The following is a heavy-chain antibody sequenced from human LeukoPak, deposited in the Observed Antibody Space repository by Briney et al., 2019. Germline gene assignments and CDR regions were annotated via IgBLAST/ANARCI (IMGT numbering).Heavy chain of an antibody. Sequence: GGSLRLSCAASGFTFSSYGMHWVRQAPGKGLEWVAVISYDGSNKYYADSVKGRFTISRDNSKNTLYLQMNSLRAEDTAVYYCASLVGYYDSSGYYGDFDYWGQGTLVTVSS. J-gene: IGHJ4*02. CDR2: ISYDGSNK. D-gene: IGHD3-22*01. CDR1: GFTFSSYG. CDR3: ASLVGYYDSSGYYGDFDY. V-gene: IGHV3-30*03.